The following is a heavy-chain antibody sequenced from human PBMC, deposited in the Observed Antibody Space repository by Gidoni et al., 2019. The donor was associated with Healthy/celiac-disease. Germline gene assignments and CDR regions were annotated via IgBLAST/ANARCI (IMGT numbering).Heavy chain of an antibody. Sequence: QVQLVQSGAEVKKPGASVKVSCKDAGYTFTSYDIYWVRQATGQGLEWMGWMNPNSGNTGYAQKFQGRVTMTRNTSISTAYMELSSLRSEDTAVYYCARRPPHEYYYDSSGYRTDAFDIWGQGTMVTVSS. D-gene: IGHD3-22*01. J-gene: IGHJ3*02. CDR1: GYTFTSYD. CDR2: MNPNSGNT. CDR3: ARRPPHEYYYDSSGYRTDAFDI. V-gene: IGHV1-8*02.